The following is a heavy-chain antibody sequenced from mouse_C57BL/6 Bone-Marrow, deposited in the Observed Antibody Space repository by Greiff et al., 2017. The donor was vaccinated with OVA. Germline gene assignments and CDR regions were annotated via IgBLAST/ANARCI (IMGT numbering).Heavy chain of an antibody. V-gene: IGHV5-4*01. D-gene: IGHD2-3*01. CDR2: ISDGGSYT. CDR1: GFTFSSYA. Sequence: DVKLVESGGGLVKPGGSLKLSCAASGFTFSSYAMSWVRQTPEKRLEWVATISDGGSYTYYPDTVKGRFTISRDNAKNNLYLQMSHLKSEDTAMYYCARDGYLFAYWGQGTLVTVSA. CDR3: ARDGYLFAY. J-gene: IGHJ3*01.